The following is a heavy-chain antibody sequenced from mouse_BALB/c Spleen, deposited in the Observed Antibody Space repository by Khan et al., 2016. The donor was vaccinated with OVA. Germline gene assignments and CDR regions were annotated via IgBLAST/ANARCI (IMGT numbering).Heavy chain of an antibody. J-gene: IGHJ4*01. CDR2: IDPSDSET. CDR1: GYTFTSYW. CDR3: ARDQYGNYFYAMDY. D-gene: IGHD2-10*02. V-gene: IGHV1-69*02. Sequence: QVHLQQPGAELVKPGAPVKLSCKASGYTFTSYWMNWVKQRPGRGLEWIGRIDPSDSETHYNQKFKDKATLTVDKSSSTVYIQLSSLTSEDSAVYYCARDQYGNYFYAMDYWGQGTSVTVSS.